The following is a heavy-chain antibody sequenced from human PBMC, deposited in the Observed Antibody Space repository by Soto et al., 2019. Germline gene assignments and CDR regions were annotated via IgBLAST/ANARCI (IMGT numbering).Heavy chain of an antibody. CDR1: GFTFGNYA. J-gene: IGHJ3*02. Sequence: EVQLLESGGGLVQPGGSLRLSCAASGFTFGNYAMIWVRQAPGKGLEWVSTIRGGGDGTYYADSVRGRFTIARENSRKAVYVQMSSMRAEDAAVYYCAKKGLGSLATYCSTGDCHYAFDIWGQGTMVTVSS. V-gene: IGHV3-23*01. D-gene: IGHD2-15*01. CDR2: IRGGGDGT. CDR3: AKKGLGSLATYCSTGDCHYAFDI.